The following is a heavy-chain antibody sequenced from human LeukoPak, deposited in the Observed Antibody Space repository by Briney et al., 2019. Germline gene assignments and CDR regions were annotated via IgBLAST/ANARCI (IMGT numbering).Heavy chain of an antibody. CDR2: IHHSGSA. D-gene: IGHD3-10*01. V-gene: IGHV4-34*01. CDR1: GGSISGYY. CDR3: ARSDYGSGNYYWSLDY. Sequence: SETLSLTCAVYGGSISGYYWSWIRQPPGKGLEWIAEIHHSGSANYNPSLKSRVTISIDTSKNQFSLKLSFVTAADTAVYYCARSDYGSGNYYWSLDYWGQGTLVTVSS. J-gene: IGHJ4*02.